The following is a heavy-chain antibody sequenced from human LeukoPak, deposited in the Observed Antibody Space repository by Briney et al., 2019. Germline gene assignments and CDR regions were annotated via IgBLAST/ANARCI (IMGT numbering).Heavy chain of an antibody. CDR3: ARVSSSSRFFDY. D-gene: IGHD6-13*01. CDR1: GGSISSYY. CDR2: IYYSGST. Sequence: SETLSLTCTVSGGSISSYYWSWIRQPPGKGLEWAGYIYYSGSTNYNPSLKSRLTISVDTSKNQFSLKLRSVTAADTAVYYRARVSSSSRFFDYWGQGILVTVSS. V-gene: IGHV4-59*01. J-gene: IGHJ4*02.